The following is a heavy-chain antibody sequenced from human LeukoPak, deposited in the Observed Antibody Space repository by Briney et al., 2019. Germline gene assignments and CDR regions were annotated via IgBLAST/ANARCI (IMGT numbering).Heavy chain of an antibody. CDR2: IYYSGST. V-gene: IGHV4-59*08. Sequence: SETLSLTCTVSGGSISSYYWSWIRQPPGKGLEWIGYIYYSGSTNYNPSLKSRVTISVDTSKNQFSLKLSSVTAADTAVYYCASTKRRDGYNYSDYWGQGTLVTVSS. D-gene: IGHD5-24*01. CDR3: ASTKRRDGYNYSDY. J-gene: IGHJ4*02. CDR1: GGSISSYY.